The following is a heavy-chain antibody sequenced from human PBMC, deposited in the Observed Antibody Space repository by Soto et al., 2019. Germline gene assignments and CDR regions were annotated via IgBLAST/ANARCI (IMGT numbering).Heavy chain of an antibody. CDR1: GGSVNGYY. CDR3: ETAEGDH. Sequence: PSETLSLTCAVYGGSVNGYYWNWIRQPPGKGLEWIGEINHTGGTHYNPSLKGRFTVSRDNAKNTLYSQMNTLRAEDTAVYYWETAEGDHWGPGTLVTVSS. CDR2: INHTGGT. V-gene: IGHV4-34*10. J-gene: IGHJ5*02.